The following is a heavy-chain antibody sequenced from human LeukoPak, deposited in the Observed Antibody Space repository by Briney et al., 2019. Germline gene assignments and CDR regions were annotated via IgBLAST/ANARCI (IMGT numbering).Heavy chain of an antibody. D-gene: IGHD3-3*01. J-gene: IGHJ4*02. V-gene: IGHV1-2*02. Sequence: ASVKVSCKASGYTFTGYYLHWVRQAPGQGLEWVGWINTNSGGTNFAQKFQGRVTMTRDTSITTAYMEMSRLRSDDTAVYYCAREHPFGVILIRGFDYWGQGTLVTVSS. CDR3: AREHPFGVILIRGFDY. CDR1: GYTFTGYY. CDR2: INTNSGGT.